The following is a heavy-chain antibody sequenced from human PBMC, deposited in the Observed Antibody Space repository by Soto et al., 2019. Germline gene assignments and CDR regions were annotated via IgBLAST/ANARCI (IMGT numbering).Heavy chain of an antibody. CDR2: IYYTENT. CDR3: ARGSQLERDALDI. J-gene: IGHJ3*02. Sequence: QVQLQESGPGLVKPSQSLSLTCSVSGVSINSGGYCWSWIRHHSGKGLEWIGYIYYTENTFYNPSLKSRVAMSLNTSKNQFSLKLSSVTAADTAMYYCARGSQLERDALDIWGQGTMVTVSS. D-gene: IGHD1-1*01. V-gene: IGHV4-31*03. CDR1: GVSINSGGYC.